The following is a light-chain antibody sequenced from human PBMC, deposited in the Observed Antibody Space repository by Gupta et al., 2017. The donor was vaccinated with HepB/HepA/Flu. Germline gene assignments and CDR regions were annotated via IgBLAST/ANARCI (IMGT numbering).Light chain of an antibody. CDR3: QAYDSSLSSNV. CDR2: GNI. Sequence: QSVLTQPPSVSGAPGQRVTISCTGSSSNIGAGYDVHWYQQLPGTAPKLLIYGNINRPSGVPDRFSGSKSGTSASLATTGLQAEDEADYYCQAYDSSLSSNVFGTGTKVTVL. J-gene: IGLJ1*01. CDR1: SSNIGAGYD. V-gene: IGLV1-40*01.